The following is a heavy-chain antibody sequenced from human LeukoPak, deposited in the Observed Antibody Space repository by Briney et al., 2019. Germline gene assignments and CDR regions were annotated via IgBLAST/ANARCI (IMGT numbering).Heavy chain of an antibody. V-gene: IGHV3-23*01. D-gene: IGHD6-13*01. CDR2: ISSSGGNT. Sequence: GGSLRLSCAASGFTFSNFAMSWVRQAPGKGLEWVSAISSSGGNTYYADSVKGRFTISRDNSKNTVYLQMNSLRAEDTAIYYCAKSMGRSGWYGGYWGQGILVTVSS. CDR1: GFTFSNFA. CDR3: AKSMGRSGWYGGY. J-gene: IGHJ4*02.